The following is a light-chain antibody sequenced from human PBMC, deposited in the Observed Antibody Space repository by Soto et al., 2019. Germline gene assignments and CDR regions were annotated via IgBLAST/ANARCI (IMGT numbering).Light chain of an antibody. J-gene: IGLJ2*01. CDR1: SSDVGGYNY. CDR2: EVS. Sequence: QSVLTQPPSASGSPGQSVTISCTGNSSDVGGYNYVSWYQQHPGKVPKLMIYEVSKRPSGVPDRFSGSKSGNTASLTVSGLQAEDEADYYCSSYAGSNNHVVFGGGTQLTVL. CDR3: SSYAGSNNHVV. V-gene: IGLV2-8*01.